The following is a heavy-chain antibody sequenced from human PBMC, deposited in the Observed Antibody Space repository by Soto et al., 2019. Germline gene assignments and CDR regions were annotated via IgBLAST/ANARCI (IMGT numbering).Heavy chain of an antibody. Sequence: GGSLRLSFAASGFTFSNYSMNWVRQAPGKGLEWVSSISSSSSYTYYADSVQGRFTISRDNAKNSLYLQMNSLRAEDKAVYYCARGYCSSTSCYFDYWGQVTLVTVSS. CDR1: GFTFSNYS. D-gene: IGHD2-2*01. J-gene: IGHJ4*02. CDR3: ARGYCSSTSCYFDY. V-gene: IGHV3-21*01. CDR2: ISSSSSYT.